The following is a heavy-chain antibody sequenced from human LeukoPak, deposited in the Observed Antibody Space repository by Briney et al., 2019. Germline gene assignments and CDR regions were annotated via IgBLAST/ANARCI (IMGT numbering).Heavy chain of an antibody. D-gene: IGHD3-10*01. CDR1: GFTFSIYA. V-gene: IGHV3-30*03. CDR2: ISSDGSNE. Sequence: GRSLRLSCAASGFTFSIYAMNWVRQAPGKGLEWVTVISSDGSNEYYADSVKGQFTISRDNSKNSLYLQMNSLRAEDTAVYYCARAGAGSKYYGMDVWGQGTTVTVSS. CDR3: ARAGAGSKYYGMDV. J-gene: IGHJ6*02.